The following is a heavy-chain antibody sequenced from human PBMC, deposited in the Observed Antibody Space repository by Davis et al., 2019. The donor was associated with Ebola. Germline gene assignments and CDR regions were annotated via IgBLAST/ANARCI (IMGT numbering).Heavy chain of an antibody. Sequence: HSQTLSLTCAISGDSVSSNSGAWNWIRQSPSRGLEWLGRTYYTSKWNSDYAVSVKSRITIDPDTSKNQLSLHLNSVTPEDTAVYFCARGWLRGAMDVWGKGTTVTVSS. V-gene: IGHV6-1*01. CDR2: TYYTSKWNS. D-gene: IGHD5-12*01. CDR1: GDSVSSNSGA. CDR3: ARGWLRGAMDV. J-gene: IGHJ6*04.